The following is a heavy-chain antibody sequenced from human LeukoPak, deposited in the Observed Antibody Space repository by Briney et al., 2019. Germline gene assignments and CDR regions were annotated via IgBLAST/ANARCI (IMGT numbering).Heavy chain of an antibody. D-gene: IGHD3-3*01. CDR3: ARELPGGTIFGVVNDY. J-gene: IGHJ4*02. V-gene: IGHV1-69*06. CDR1: GYTFTSNG. Sequence: ASVKVSCKASGYTFTSNGISWVRQAPGQGLEWMGGIIPIFGTANYAQKFQGRVTITADKSTSTAYMELSSLRSEDTAVYYCARELPGGTIFGVVNDYWGQGTLVTVSS. CDR2: IIPIFGTA.